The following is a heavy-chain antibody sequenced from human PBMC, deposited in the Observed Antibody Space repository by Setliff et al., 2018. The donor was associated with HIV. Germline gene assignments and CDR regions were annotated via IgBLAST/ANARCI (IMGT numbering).Heavy chain of an antibody. CDR1: GFTFTNSA. CDR3: AAASNRRVRGVNLHYYYYMDV. J-gene: IGHJ6*03. V-gene: IGHV1-58*02. CDR2: IVVGSYNT. Sequence: SVKVSCKASGFTFTNSAMQWVRQARGQRLEWIGWIVVGSYNTNYAQKFQEGVTITRDLSTSTAYMELSSLRSEDTAVYYCAAASNRRVRGVNLHYYYYMDVWGKGTTVTVSS. D-gene: IGHD3-10*01.